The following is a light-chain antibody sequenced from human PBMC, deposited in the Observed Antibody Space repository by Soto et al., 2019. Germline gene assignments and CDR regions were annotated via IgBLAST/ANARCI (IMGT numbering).Light chain of an antibody. CDR2: GAS. CDR3: QHYNNWLSWT. J-gene: IGKJ1*01. V-gene: IGKV3-15*01. Sequence: EIVMTQSPATLSVSPGDRATLSCRASRSISANLAWYQQKPGQTPRLLIYGASTRASGVPARFSGSGSGTEFTLTISSLQSEDFAVYYCQHYNNWLSWTFGQGTKVDIK. CDR1: RSISAN.